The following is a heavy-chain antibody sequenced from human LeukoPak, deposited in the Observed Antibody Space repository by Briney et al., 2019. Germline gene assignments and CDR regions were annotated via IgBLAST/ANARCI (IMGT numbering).Heavy chain of an antibody. V-gene: IGHV4-39*01. Sequence: SETLSLTCTVSGGSISRSSHYWGWIRQPPGKGLEWIATIYYSGSTYYNPSLKSRVTISADTSKNRFSLKLSSVTAADTAVYYCARLTSGHFDYWGQGTLVTVSS. CDR3: ARLTSGHFDY. J-gene: IGHJ4*02. CDR2: IYYSGST. D-gene: IGHD3-10*01. CDR1: GGSISRSSHY.